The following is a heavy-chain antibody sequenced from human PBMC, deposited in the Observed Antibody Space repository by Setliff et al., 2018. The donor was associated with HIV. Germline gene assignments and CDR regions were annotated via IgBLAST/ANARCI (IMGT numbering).Heavy chain of an antibody. V-gene: IGHV4-31*03. CDR3: ASRAVAAFDY. D-gene: IGHD6-19*01. J-gene: IGHJ4*02. Sequence: PSETLSLTCTVSGGSISSGGYYWSWIRQHPGKGLEWIGYIYYSGSTYYNPSLKSRLTISLDTPKNQFSLKLSSVTAADTAVYYCASRAVAAFDYWGRGTLVTVSS. CDR2: IYYSGST. CDR1: GGSISSGGYY.